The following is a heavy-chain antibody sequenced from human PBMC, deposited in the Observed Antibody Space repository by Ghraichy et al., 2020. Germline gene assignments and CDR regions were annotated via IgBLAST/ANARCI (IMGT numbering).Heavy chain of an antibody. D-gene: IGHD3-22*01. CDR1: GFTFSSYS. CDR2: ISSSSSYI. J-gene: IGHJ6*02. Sequence: GGSLRLSCAASGFTFSSYSMNWVRQAPGKGLEWVSFISSSSSYIYYADSVKGRFTISRDNAKNSLFLQMNSLRAEDTAVYYCARDLYADYYDSSGSRGSYCEDMDVWGPGTT. CDR3: ARDLYADYYDSSGSRGSYCEDMDV. V-gene: IGHV3-21*01.